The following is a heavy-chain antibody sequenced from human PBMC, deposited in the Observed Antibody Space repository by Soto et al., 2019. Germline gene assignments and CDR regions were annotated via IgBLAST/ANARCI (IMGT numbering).Heavy chain of an antibody. J-gene: IGHJ6*02. CDR3: ARIHFGDEPSYYYYGMDV. CDR2: IYYTGST. Sequence: QVQLQESGPGVVKPSQTLSLTCTVSGGSFSSGDYYWSWVRQPPGKGLEWIGYIYYTGSTFNNPSLNSRVSISIETSKTQFSLKLSSVTAADTAVYYCARIHFGDEPSYYYYGMDVWGQGTTVTVSS. D-gene: IGHD4-17*01. CDR1: GGSFSSGDYY. V-gene: IGHV4-30-4*01.